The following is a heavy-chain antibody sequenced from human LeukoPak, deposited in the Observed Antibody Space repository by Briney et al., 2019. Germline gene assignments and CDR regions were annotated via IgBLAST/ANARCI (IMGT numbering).Heavy chain of an antibody. Sequence: SETLSLTCTVSGGSISSYYWSWIRQPAGKGLEWIGRIYTSGSTNYNPSLKSRVTMSVDTSKNQFSLKLSSVTAADTAVYYCAREMDVGLYQLLSNAFDIWGQGTMVTVSS. J-gene: IGHJ3*02. V-gene: IGHV4-4*07. CDR2: IYTSGST. CDR3: AREMDVGLYQLLSNAFDI. CDR1: GGSISSYY. D-gene: IGHD2-2*01.